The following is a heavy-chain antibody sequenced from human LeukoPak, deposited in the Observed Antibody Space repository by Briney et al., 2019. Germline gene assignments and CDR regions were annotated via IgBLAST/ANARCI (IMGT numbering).Heavy chain of an antibody. D-gene: IGHD3-22*01. Sequence: GGSLRLSCAASGFTFDDYGMSWVRQAPGKGLEWVSGIKWNGGSTGYADSVKGRFTISRDNAKNSLYLQMNSLRAEDTALYYCARVIQYYYDSKGYFDYWGQGTLVTVSS. CDR3: ARVIQYYYDSKGYFDY. CDR2: IKWNGGST. J-gene: IGHJ4*02. CDR1: GFTFDDYG. V-gene: IGHV3-20*04.